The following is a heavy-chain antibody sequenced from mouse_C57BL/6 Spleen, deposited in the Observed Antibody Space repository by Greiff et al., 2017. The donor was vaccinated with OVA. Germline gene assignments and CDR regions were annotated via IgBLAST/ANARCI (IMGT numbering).Heavy chain of an antibody. Sequence: VQLQQSGPELVKPGASVKISCKASGYTFTDYYMNWVKQSHGKSLEWIGDINPNNGGTSYNQKFKGKATLTVDKSSSTAYMELRSLTSEGSAVYYCARYGSSYDYAMDYWGQGTSVTVSS. D-gene: IGHD1-1*01. CDR2: INPNNGGT. J-gene: IGHJ4*01. CDR1: GYTFTDYY. V-gene: IGHV1-26*01. CDR3: ARYGSSYDYAMDY.